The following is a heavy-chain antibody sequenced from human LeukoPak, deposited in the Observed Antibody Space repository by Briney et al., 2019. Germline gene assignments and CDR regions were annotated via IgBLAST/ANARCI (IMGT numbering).Heavy chain of an antibody. CDR3: TFNLGSGSFGFDF. Sequence: SETLSLTCAVSGGSISSSNWWSWVRQPPGKGLEWIGSIFYSGSTYYNPSLKSRVTVSLDTSKNQFSLKLSSVTAADTAVYYCTFNLGSGSFGFDFWGQGTMVTVSS. V-gene: IGHV4-4*02. CDR1: GGSISSSNW. CDR2: IFYSGST. J-gene: IGHJ3*01. D-gene: IGHD3-10*01.